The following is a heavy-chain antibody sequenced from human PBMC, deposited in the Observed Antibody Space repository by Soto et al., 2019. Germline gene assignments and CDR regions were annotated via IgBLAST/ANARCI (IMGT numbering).Heavy chain of an antibody. V-gene: IGHV3-23*01. J-gene: IGHJ4*02. CDR2: ISGSGGST. CDR3: AKLRYYYDSSGYFYFDY. Sequence: GALRLSCAASGFTFSSYAMSWVRQAPGKGLEWVSAISGSGGSTYYADSVKGRFTISRDNSKNTLYLQMNSLRAEDTAVYYCAKLRYYYDSSGYFYFDYWGQGTLVTVSS. CDR1: GFTFSSYA. D-gene: IGHD3-22*01.